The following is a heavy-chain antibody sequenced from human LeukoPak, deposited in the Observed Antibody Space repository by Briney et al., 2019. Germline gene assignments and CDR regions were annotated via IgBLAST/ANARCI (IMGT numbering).Heavy chain of an antibody. V-gene: IGHV3-23*01. D-gene: IGHD3-3*01. CDR3: AKDGGYDPTSSDY. CDR1: GFTFSSYA. Sequence: PLGSLRLSCAASGFTFSSYAMSWVRQAPGKGLGWVSAISGSGGSTYYADSVKGRFTISRDNSKNTLYLQMNSLRAEDTAVYYCAKDGGYDPTSSDYWGQGTLVTVSS. J-gene: IGHJ4*02. CDR2: ISGSGGST.